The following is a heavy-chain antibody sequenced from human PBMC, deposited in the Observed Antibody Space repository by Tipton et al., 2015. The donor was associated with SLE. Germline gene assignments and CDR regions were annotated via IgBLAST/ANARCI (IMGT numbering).Heavy chain of an antibody. CDR1: GFSITSGYY. J-gene: IGHJ4*02. V-gene: IGHV4-38-2*02. D-gene: IGHD2-2*01. CDR2: LYYSGNT. Sequence: GLVKPSETLSLTCTVSGFSITSGYYWGWIRQPPGKGLEWIGSLYYSGNTYNNPSLRGRVTISVDTSKNQFSLKLTSVTAADTAVYYCARGGTPRVSPAASFDYWGQGTLVSASS. CDR3: ARGGTPRVSPAASFDY.